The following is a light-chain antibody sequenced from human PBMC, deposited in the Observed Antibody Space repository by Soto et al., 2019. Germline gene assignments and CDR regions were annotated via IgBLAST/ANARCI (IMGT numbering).Light chain of an antibody. CDR1: QSVNNN. Sequence: EIVMTQSPATLSVSLGERATLSCRASQSVNNNLAWHQQKPGQAPRLLIYGASTRAASVTARFSGSGSATEFTLTISSLQSEDFAVYYCQQYNNWPPWTCGQGTKVDFK. J-gene: IGKJ1*01. CDR3: QQYNNWPPWT. CDR2: GAS. V-gene: IGKV3-15*01.